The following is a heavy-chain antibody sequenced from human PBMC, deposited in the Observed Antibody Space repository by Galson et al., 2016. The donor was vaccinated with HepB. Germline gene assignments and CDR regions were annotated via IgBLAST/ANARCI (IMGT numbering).Heavy chain of an antibody. J-gene: IGHJ4*02. D-gene: IGHD1-1*01. Sequence: SLRLSCAASGFTLNTHGISWVRQAPGKGLEWVAVIYQDGSKKYYVDSVRGRFTISRDNAENILYLQMDSLRAEDTAVYYCARETKRCTRPDYMDDWGKGTLVIVSS. CDR2: IYQDGSKK. CDR3: ARETKRCTRPDYMDD. V-gene: IGHV3-7*01. CDR1: GFTLNTHG.